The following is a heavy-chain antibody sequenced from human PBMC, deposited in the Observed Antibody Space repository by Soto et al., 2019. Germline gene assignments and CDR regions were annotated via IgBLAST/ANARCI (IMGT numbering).Heavy chain of an antibody. CDR3: SRASAVAGGSSNSLPNDY. V-gene: IGHV1-2*02. D-gene: IGHD6-19*01. J-gene: IGHJ4*02. CDR1: GYTFTDYY. CDR2: INPTSGST. Sequence: ASVKVSCKASGYTFTDYYMHWVRQAPGQGLEWMGWINPTSGSTSYAQNFQGRVTMTRDTSISTAYMELSRLSSDDTAVYYCSRASAVAGGSSNSLPNDYWGQGTLVTVSA.